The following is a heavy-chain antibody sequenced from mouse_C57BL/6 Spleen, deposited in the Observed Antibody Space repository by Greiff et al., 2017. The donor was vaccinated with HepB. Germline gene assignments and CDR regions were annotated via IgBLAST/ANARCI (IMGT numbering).Heavy chain of an antibody. J-gene: IGHJ2*01. CDR1: GYTFTSYG. Sequence: VKVVESGAELARPGASVKLSCKASGYTFTSYGISWVKQRTGQGLEWIGEIYPRSGNTYYNEKFKGKATLTADKSSSTAYMELRSLTSEDSAVYFCARSSSGYPYYFDYWGQGTTLTVSS. V-gene: IGHV1-81*01. D-gene: IGHD3-2*02. CDR3: ARSSSGYPYYFDY. CDR2: IYPRSGNT.